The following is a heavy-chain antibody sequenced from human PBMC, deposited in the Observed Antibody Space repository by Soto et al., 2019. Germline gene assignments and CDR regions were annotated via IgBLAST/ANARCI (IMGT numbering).Heavy chain of an antibody. V-gene: IGHV4-39*01. CDR3: ARIWGVVTTQFIYYYYGMDV. J-gene: IGHJ6*02. CDR2: IYYSGST. D-gene: IGHD2-21*02. Sequence: LSLTCTVSGGSISSSSYYWGWIRQPPGKGLEWIGSIYYSGSTYYNPSLKSRVTISVDTSKNQFSLKLSSVTAADTAVYYCARIWGVVTTQFIYYYYGMDVWGQGTTVTVSS. CDR1: GGSISSSSYY.